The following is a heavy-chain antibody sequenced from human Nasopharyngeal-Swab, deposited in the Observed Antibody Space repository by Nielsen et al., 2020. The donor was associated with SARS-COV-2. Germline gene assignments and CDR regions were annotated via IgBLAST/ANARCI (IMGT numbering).Heavy chain of an antibody. D-gene: IGHD3-10*01. Sequence: WIRQPPGKGLEWVGRIKSKTDGGTTDYAAPVKGRFTISRDDSKNTLYLQMNSLKTEDTAVYYCTTELYYYGSGIYYKGFADWGQGTLVTVSS. J-gene: IGHJ4*02. CDR3: TTELYYYGSGIYYKGFAD. CDR2: IKSKTDGGTT. V-gene: IGHV3-15*01.